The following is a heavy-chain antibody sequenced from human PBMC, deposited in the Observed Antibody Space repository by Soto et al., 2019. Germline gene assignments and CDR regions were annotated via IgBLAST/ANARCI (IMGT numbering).Heavy chain of an antibody. CDR2: IYYLGST. CDR1: GGSMSEYF. Sequence: PSETLSLTCSVFGGSMSEYFWSWIRQSPGKGLEWIGYIYYLGSTDYNPSLKSRVTISVDTSKRQFSLRLTSVTAADTAVYYCARDGYDGSGSPYPAYWGPGTQVTVS. CDR3: ARDGYDGSGSPYPAY. V-gene: IGHV4-59*01. J-gene: IGHJ4*02. D-gene: IGHD3-10*01.